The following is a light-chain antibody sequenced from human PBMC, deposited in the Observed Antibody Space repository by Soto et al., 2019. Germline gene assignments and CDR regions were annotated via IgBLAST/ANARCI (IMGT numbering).Light chain of an antibody. CDR3: QQYDISPWT. CDR1: QSVSSD. CDR2: DSS. V-gene: IGKV3D-15*01. J-gene: IGKJ1*01. Sequence: ETVMTQSPATLSVSPGERATLSCRASQSVSSDLAWYHQKPGQPPRLLIYDSSTRATGFPDRFSGSGSGTDFTLTIIRLEPEDFAVYYCQQYDISPWTLGQATKVDIK.